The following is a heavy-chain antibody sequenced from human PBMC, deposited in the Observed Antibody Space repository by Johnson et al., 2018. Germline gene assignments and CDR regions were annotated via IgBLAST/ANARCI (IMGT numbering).Heavy chain of an antibody. Sequence: VQLQESGGGLVQPGRSLRLSCTASGFTFGDYAMSWFRQAPGKGLEWVGFIRSKAYGGTTEYAASVNGGFTISRDNAKNALYLQMNSLRDDDTAVYYWARLGGQLNYYSNMDVWGQGTTVTVSS. D-gene: IGHD6-6*01. CDR1: GFTFGDYA. CDR3: ARLGGQLNYYSNMDV. CDR2: IRSKAYGGTT. V-gene: IGHV3-49*03. J-gene: IGHJ6*02.